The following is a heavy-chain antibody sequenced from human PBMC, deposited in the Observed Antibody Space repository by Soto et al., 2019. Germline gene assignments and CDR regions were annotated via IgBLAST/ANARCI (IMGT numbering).Heavy chain of an antibody. Sequence: EVQLVESGGGLVQPGGSLRLSCAASGFTFSSYNMNWVRQAPGRGLEWGSHISSSSSNIYYADSVKGRFTVSRDNAKNSLYLQMNSLRAEDTAVYYCARDAECSGGSCYAFDIWGQGTMVTVSS. CDR2: ISSSSSNI. CDR3: ARDAECSGGSCYAFDI. CDR1: GFTFSSYN. J-gene: IGHJ3*02. D-gene: IGHD2-15*01. V-gene: IGHV3-48*01.